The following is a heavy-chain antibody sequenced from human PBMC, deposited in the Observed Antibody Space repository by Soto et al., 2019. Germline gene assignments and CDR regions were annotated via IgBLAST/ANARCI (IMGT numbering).Heavy chain of an antibody. D-gene: IGHD3-10*01. J-gene: IGHJ6*02. CDR2: INAGNGNT. Sequence: GASVKVSCKASGYTFTSYAMHWVRQAPGQRLEWMGWINAGNGNTKYSQKFQGRVTITRDTSASTAYMELSSLRSEDTAVYYCAGYPLWFGGQIHYYYTLDVWGQGTTVTVSS. V-gene: IGHV1-3*01. CDR3: AGYPLWFGGQIHYYYTLDV. CDR1: GYTFTSYA.